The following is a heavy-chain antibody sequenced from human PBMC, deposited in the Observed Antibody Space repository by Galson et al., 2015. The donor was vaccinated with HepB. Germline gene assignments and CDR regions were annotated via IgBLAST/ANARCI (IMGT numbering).Heavy chain of an antibody. V-gene: IGHV3-9*01. D-gene: IGHD6-19*01. J-gene: IGHJ5*02. CDR1: GFTFDDYA. Sequence: SLRLSCAASGFTFDDYAMHWVRQAPGKGLEWVSGISWNGNKIAYAGSVKGRFTISRDNAKNSLYLQMNSLRTEDTALYYCAKGEPYTGGWHVPPVAWGQGTLVTVSS. CDR3: AKGEPYTGGWHVPPVA. CDR2: ISWNGNKI.